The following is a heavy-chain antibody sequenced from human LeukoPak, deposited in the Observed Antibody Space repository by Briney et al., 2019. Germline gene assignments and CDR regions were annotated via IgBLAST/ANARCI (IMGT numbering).Heavy chain of an antibody. J-gene: IGHJ4*02. D-gene: IGHD6-13*01. CDR2: IYSGGST. CDR3: AKGPKQLVFVRGYYFDD. CDR1: GSTVSSNY. V-gene: IGHV3-66*01. Sequence: PGGSLRLSCAASGSTVSSNYMSWVRQAPGKGLEWVSIIYSGGSTYYSDSVKGRFTISRDNSKNTLYLQMNSLRIEDTAVFYCAKGPKQLVFVRGYYFDDWGQGTLVTVSS.